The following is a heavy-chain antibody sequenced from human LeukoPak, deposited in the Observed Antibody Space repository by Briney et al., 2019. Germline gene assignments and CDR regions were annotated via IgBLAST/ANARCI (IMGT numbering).Heavy chain of an antibody. CDR1: GYSFTTDW. CDR3: AKVTGATFDFDD. CDR2: IFPGDSET. V-gene: IGHV5-51*01. D-gene: IGHD1-14*01. Sequence: PGESLKISCKTSGYSFTTDWIGWVRQMPGKGLEWMGLIFPGDSETRYSPSFQGHVTISADKSISTAYLHLSSLKASDTAKYYCAKVTGATFDFDDWGQGTLVTVSS. J-gene: IGHJ4*02.